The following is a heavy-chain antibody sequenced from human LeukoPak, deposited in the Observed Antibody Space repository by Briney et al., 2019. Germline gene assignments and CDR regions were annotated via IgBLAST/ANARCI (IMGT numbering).Heavy chain of an antibody. D-gene: IGHD3-10*01. V-gene: IGHV4-39*07. CDR3: AREGITMVRGAIDY. CDR1: GGSISSSSYY. J-gene: IGHJ4*02. Sequence: SETLSPTCTVSGGSISSSSYYWGWIRQPPGKGLEWIGSIYYSGSTYYNPSPKSRVTISVDTSKNQFSLKLSSVTAADTAVYYCAREGITMVRGAIDYWGQGTLVTVSS. CDR2: IYYSGST.